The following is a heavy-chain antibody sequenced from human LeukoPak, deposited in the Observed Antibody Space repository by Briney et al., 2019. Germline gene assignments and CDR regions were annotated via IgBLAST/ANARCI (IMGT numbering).Heavy chain of an antibody. J-gene: IGHJ4*02. CDR3: TRDPGRCTSTSCYPDY. D-gene: IGHD2-2*01. Sequence: GRSLRLSCAASGLTFHDYAMNWVRQAPGKGLEWVSSISSSRSYIYYADSVKGRFTISRDNAKNSMYLQMNSLRAEDTAVYYCTRDPGRCTSTSCYPDYWGQGTLVTVSS. CDR2: ISSSRSYI. V-gene: IGHV3-21*01. CDR1: GLTFHDYA.